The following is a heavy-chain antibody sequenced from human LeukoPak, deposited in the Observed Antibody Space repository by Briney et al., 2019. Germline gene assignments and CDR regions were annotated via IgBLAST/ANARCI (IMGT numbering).Heavy chain of an antibody. V-gene: IGHV3-7*01. CDR2: INQDGSEK. CDR1: GFTFSSCA. Sequence: PGGSLRLSCAASGFTFSSCAMSWVHQAPGQGLEWVANINQDGSEKYYLDSAKGRFTISRDNARNSLYLQVNSLRAEDTAVYYCARGGTSGYSSTRHFWGGNYYFDYWGQGSLVTVSS. D-gene: IGHD2-2*01. CDR3: ARGGTSGYSSTRHFWGGNYYFDY. J-gene: IGHJ4*02.